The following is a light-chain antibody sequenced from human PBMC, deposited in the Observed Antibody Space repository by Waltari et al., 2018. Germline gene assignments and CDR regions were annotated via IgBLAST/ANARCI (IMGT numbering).Light chain of an antibody. CDR2: LGS. CDR3: MQALQTPIS. CDR1: QSLLHNIGYNY. J-gene: IGKJ2*03. Sequence: DIVMTQSPLSLPVTPGEPASISCRSSQSLLHNIGYNYLDWYLQKPGQSPQLLIYLGSNRASGVPDRFSGSGSGTDFTLKISRVEAEDVWLYYCMQALQTPISFGQGTKLEIK. V-gene: IGKV2-28*01.